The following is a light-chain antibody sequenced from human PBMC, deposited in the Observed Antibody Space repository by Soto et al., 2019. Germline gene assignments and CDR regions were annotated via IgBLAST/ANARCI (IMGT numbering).Light chain of an antibody. CDR2: DAS. Sequence: DIVLTQSPATLSLSPGERATLSCRASQSVNSYLAWYQQKPGQAPRLLIYDASSRATGIPARFSGSGSGTDFTLTISSLEPDDFAVYYCQQRSNWPMYTFGQGTKLEIK. CDR1: QSVNSY. V-gene: IGKV3-11*01. CDR3: QQRSNWPMYT. J-gene: IGKJ2*01.